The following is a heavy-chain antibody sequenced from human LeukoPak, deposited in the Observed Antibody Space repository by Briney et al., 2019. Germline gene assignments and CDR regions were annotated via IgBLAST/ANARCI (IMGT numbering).Heavy chain of an antibody. CDR2: ILVVGGTK. CDR1: GFTFSSFA. Sequence: GGSLRLSCAASGFTFSSFAMNWVRQAPGKGLEWVSVILVVGGTKYYADSVQGRFSISRDNSKNTRYLQMNSLRAEDTAVYYCAKASPYYDSSGTPVVLGAFDIWGQGTMVTVSS. J-gene: IGHJ3*02. D-gene: IGHD3-22*01. V-gene: IGHV3-23*01. CDR3: AKASPYYDSSGTPVVLGAFDI.